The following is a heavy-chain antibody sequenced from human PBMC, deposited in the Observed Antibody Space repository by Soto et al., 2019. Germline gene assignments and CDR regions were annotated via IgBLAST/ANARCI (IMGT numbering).Heavy chain of an antibody. D-gene: IGHD2-15*01. CDR3: ASGPAVVGGMDV. CDR1: GGSISSCGYS. Sequence: PSETLSLTCAVSGGSISSCGYSWSWIRQPPGKGLEWIGYIYHSGSTYYNPSLKSRVTISVDRSKNQFSLKLTSVTAADTAVYYCASGPAVVGGMDVWGQGTTVTVSS. V-gene: IGHV4-30-2*01. J-gene: IGHJ6*02. CDR2: IYHSGST.